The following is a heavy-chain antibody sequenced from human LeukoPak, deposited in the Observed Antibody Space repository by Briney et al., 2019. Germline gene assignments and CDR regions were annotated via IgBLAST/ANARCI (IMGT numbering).Heavy chain of an antibody. CDR1: GGSISSYY. J-gene: IGHJ4*02. CDR3: ARDLGYYDSSGYSTYLGY. CDR2: IYYSGST. Sequence: SETLSLTCTVSGGSISSYYWSWIRQPPGKGLEWIGYIYYSGSTNYNPSLKSRVTISVDTSKNQFSLELSSVTAADTAVYYCARDLGYYDSSGYSTYLGYWGQGTLVTVSS. D-gene: IGHD3-22*01. V-gene: IGHV4-59*01.